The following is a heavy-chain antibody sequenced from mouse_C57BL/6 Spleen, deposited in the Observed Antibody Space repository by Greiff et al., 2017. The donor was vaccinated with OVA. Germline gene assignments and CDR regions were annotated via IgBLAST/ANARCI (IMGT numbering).Heavy chain of an antibody. J-gene: IGHJ4*01. CDR3: ARDDGRGAMAD. V-gene: IGHV7-1*01. CDR2: SRNKANDYTT. CDR1: GFTFSDFY. Sequence: EVQGVDSGGGLVQSGRSLRLSCATSGFTFSDFYMEWVRQAPGTGLEWIAASRNKANDYTTEYSASVKGRFIVSRDTHHSILSHQMIALRAEDTAIYYCARDDGRGAMADWGQGTSVTVSA.